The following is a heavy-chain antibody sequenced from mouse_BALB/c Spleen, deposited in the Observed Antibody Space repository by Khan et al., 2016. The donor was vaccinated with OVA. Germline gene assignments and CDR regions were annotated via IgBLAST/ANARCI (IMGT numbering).Heavy chain of an antibody. J-gene: IGHJ2*01. Sequence: EVQLQESGPELDKPGASVKISCKASGYSFTDYNMNWVKQSNGKSLEWIGNIDPYYGDAHYNQKFKGKATLTVDRSSSTAYLQLKSLTSEDSAVKYCRRLGTNYSFEYWGQGTTLTVST. CDR3: RRLGTNYSFEY. CDR2: IDPYYGDA. CDR1: GYSFTDYN. V-gene: IGHV1-39*01. D-gene: IGHD2-1*01.